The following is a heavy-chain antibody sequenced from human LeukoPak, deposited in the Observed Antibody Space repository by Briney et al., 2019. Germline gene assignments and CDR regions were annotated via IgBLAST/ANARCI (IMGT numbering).Heavy chain of an antibody. D-gene: IGHD1-14*01. J-gene: IGHJ4*02. CDR2: IKEDGSDK. CDR3: AREKNLGT. V-gene: IGHV3-7*05. Sequence: GGSLRLSCATSGFSFSSYAMSWVRQAPGKRLDWVATIKEDGSDKYYVDSVKGRFTISRDNVKNSVYLQMNSLRAEVTAVYYCAREKNLGTWGQGTLVTVSS. CDR1: GFSFSSYA.